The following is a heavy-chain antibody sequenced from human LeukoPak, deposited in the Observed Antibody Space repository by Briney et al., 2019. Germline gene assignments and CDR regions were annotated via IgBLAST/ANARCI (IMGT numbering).Heavy chain of an antibody. J-gene: IGHJ3*02. CDR3: ARFEYSGYDYAFDI. D-gene: IGHD5-12*01. V-gene: IGHV4-39*01. CDR1: GGSISSSSYY. Sequence: PSETLSLTCTVSGGSISSSSYYWGWIRQPPGKGLEWIGSIYYSGSTYYNPSLKSRVTIPVDTSKNQFSLKLSSVTAADTAVYYCARFEYSGYDYAFDIWGQGTMVTVSS. CDR2: IYYSGST.